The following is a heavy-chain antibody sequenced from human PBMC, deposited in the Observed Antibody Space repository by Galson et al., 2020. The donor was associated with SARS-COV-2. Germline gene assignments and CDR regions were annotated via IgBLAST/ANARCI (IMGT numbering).Heavy chain of an antibody. J-gene: IGHJ4*02. D-gene: IGHD1-26*01. V-gene: IGHV1-8*01. CDR1: GYTFASYD. CDR3: ATPIVGGTFDY. Sequence: ASVKVSCKASGYTFASYDINWVRQAPSQGLEWMGWMNPNSGNSGHAQKFQGRVTMTRNTSISTAYMELSSLRSEDTAVYYCATPIVGGTFDYWGQGTLVTVSS. CDR2: MNPNSGNS.